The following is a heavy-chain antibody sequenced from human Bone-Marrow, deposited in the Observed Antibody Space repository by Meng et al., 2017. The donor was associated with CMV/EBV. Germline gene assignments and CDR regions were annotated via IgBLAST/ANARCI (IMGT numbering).Heavy chain of an antibody. CDR1: GYTFTSYG. J-gene: IGHJ4*02. CDR2: ISAYNGNT. V-gene: IGHV1-18*01. Sequence: ASANVSCKASGYTFTSYGISWVRQAPGQGLEWMGWISAYNGNTNYAQKLQGRVTMTTDTSTSTAYMELRSLRSDDTAVYYCVTLSSGRLDYWGQGTLVTVSS. D-gene: IGHD3-22*01. CDR3: VTLSSGRLDY.